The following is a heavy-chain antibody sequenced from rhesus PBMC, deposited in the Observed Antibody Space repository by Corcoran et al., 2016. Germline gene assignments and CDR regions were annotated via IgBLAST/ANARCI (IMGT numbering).Heavy chain of an antibody. CDR3: ASGYSGYSYLDY. CDR1: GYTFSISA. D-gene: IGHD5-24*01. CDR2: IITLVGIT. Sequence: QVQLVQSGAAVTKPGASVKRSCKASGYTFSISALSWVRQAPGEGLGWRGGIITLVGITNDAEKFQGRVTITADTSTSTAYMELSSLRSEDTAVYYCASGYSGYSYLDYWGQGVLVTVSS. V-gene: IGHV1-151*01. J-gene: IGHJ4*01.